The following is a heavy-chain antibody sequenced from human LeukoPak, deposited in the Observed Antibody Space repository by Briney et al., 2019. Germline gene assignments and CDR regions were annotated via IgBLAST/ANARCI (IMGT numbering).Heavy chain of an antibody. CDR1: GFTFSSYC. CDR2: ISSSSSYI. J-gene: IGHJ4*02. CDR3: ARDPAAYPVDY. Sequence: GGSLRLSCAASGFTFSSYCMSWVRQAPGKGLEWVTSISSSSSYIYYADTVKGRFTISRDNAKNSPHLQMNSLGAEDTAVYYCARDPAAYPVDYGRQGPLVTVSS. D-gene: IGHD2-15*01. V-gene: IGHV3-21*01.